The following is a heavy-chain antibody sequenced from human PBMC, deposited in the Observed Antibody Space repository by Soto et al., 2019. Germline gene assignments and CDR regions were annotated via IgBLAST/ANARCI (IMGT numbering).Heavy chain of an antibody. D-gene: IGHD2-15*01. CDR2: KYYSSKWYN. CDR3: AREVDWFDH. V-gene: IGHV6-1*01. CDR1: GASVSSNSAA. J-gene: IGHJ5*02. Sequence: QVQLQPSGPGLVKPSQTLSLTCAISGASVSSNSAAWNWLRQSPSRGREWLGRKYYSSKWYNDYAVSVKSRIPIIPDTSKNQFSLQLNSVTPEDTAVYYCAREVDWFDHWGQGTLVTVSS.